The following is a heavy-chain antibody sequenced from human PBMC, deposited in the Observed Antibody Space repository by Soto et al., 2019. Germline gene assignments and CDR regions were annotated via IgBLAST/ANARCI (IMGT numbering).Heavy chain of an antibody. Sequence: PGESLKISCKGSGYSFTSYWISWVRQMPGKGLEWMGRIDPSDSYTNYSPSFQGHVTISADKSISTAYLQWSSLKASDTAMYYCARAYCSGGSCYYYYAMDVWGQGTTVTVSS. J-gene: IGHJ6*02. CDR2: IDPSDSYT. CDR1: GYSFTSYW. D-gene: IGHD2-15*01. V-gene: IGHV5-10-1*01. CDR3: ARAYCSGGSCYYYYAMDV.